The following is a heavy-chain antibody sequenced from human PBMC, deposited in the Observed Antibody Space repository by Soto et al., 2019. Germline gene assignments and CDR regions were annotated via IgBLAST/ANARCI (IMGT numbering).Heavy chain of an antibody. J-gene: IGHJ3*02. D-gene: IGHD6-13*01. Sequence: QVQLVQSGAEVKKPGSSVKVSCKASGGTFSSYAISWVRQAPGQGLEWMGGIIPIFGTANYAQKFQGRVTITADESTSTAYRELSSLRSEDTAVYYGARFDLSSSWGIDAFDIWGQGTMVTVSS. CDR1: GGTFSSYA. V-gene: IGHV1-69*01. CDR3: ARFDLSSSWGIDAFDI. CDR2: IIPIFGTA.